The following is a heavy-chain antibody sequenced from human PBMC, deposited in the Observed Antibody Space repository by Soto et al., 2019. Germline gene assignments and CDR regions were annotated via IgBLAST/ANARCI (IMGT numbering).Heavy chain of an antibody. Sequence: QVQLVQSGAEVKKPRSSVKVSCKASGGTLSSYTFSWVRQAPGQGLEWMGRVIPNLGVTNYAKKFQGRFTIVVATSKSTASMELYSRTYEDTAVYYCARDKGYCSDTSCPDFDYWGQETLVTVCS. J-gene: IGHJ4*02. CDR1: GGTLSSYT. V-gene: IGHV1-69*08. CDR3: ARDKGYCSDTSCPDFDY. CDR2: VIPNLGVT. D-gene: IGHD2-15*01.